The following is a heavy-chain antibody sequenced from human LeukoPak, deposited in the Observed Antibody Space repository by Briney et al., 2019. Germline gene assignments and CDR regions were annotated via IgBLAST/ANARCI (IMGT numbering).Heavy chain of an antibody. Sequence: PGGSLRLSCAASGFTFSTYNINWVRQAPGKGLEWASSISPSSSYIYYADSVKGRFTISRDNAKNSLYLQMNSLRAEDTAVYYCARDRYSTSLDAFDIWGQGTMVTVSS. J-gene: IGHJ3*02. CDR2: ISPSSSYI. D-gene: IGHD6-13*01. CDR3: ARDRYSTSLDAFDI. CDR1: GFTFSTYN. V-gene: IGHV3-21*01.